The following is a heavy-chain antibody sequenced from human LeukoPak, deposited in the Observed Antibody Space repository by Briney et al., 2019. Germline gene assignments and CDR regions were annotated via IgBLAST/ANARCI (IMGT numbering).Heavy chain of an antibody. CDR1: GFTFSSYE. Sequence: PGGSLRLSCAASGFTFSSYEMNWVRQAPGKGLEWVSYISSSGSTIYYADSVKGRFTISRDNAKNSLYLQMNSLRAEDTAVYYCARIEHYYYYMDAWGKGTTVTVSS. CDR2: ISSSGSTI. CDR3: ARIEHYYYYMDA. J-gene: IGHJ6*03. D-gene: IGHD5-24*01. V-gene: IGHV3-48*03.